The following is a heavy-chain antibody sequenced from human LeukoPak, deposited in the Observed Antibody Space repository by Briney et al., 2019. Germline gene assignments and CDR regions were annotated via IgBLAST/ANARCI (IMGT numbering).Heavy chain of an antibody. V-gene: IGHV1-69*13. Sequence: SVKVSCKASGGTFSSYTISWVRQAPGHGLEWMGGIIPIFGTANYAQKFQGRVTITADESTSTAYMELSSQRSEDTAVYYCARENGYDRDRELTLWGQGTLVTVSS. CDR3: ARENGYDRDRELTL. D-gene: IGHD5-12*01. CDR2: IIPIFGTA. CDR1: GGTFSSYT. J-gene: IGHJ4*02.